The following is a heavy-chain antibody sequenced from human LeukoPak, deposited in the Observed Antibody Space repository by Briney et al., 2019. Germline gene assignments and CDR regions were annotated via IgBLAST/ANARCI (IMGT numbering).Heavy chain of an antibody. J-gene: IGHJ6*03. CDR2: IKQDGSEK. CDR1: GSTFSSYW. D-gene: IGHD2-2*02. CDR3: AREDCSSTSCYSDYYYYMDV. V-gene: IGHV3-7*01. Sequence: GGALRLSCAASGSTFSSYWMSWVRQAPGKGLEGVAHIKQDGSEKYYVDSVKGRFTISRDNAKNSLYLQMNSLRAEDTAVYYCAREDCSSTSCYSDYYYYMDVWGKGTTVTVSS.